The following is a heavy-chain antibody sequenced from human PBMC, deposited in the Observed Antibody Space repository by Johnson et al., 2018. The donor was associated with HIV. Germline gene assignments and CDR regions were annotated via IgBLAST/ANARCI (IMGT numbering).Heavy chain of an antibody. Sequence: VQLVESGGCVVRPGGSLRLSCAASGFTFDDYGMSWVRQAPGKGLEWVSGINWNGGSTGYADSVKGRFTISRDNAKNSLYLQMNSLRAEDTALDDCARARYGDLLNLDAFDIWGQGTMVTVSS. J-gene: IGHJ3*02. CDR3: ARARYGDLLNLDAFDI. CDR2: INWNGGST. CDR1: GFTFDDYG. V-gene: IGHV3-20*01. D-gene: IGHD4-17*01.